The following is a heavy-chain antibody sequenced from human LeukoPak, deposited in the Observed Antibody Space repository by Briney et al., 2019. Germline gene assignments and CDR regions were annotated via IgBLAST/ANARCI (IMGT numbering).Heavy chain of an antibody. CDR2: ISYDGSNK. CDR1: GFTFSSYS. Sequence: GGSLRLSCAASGFTFSSYSMNWVRQAPGKGLEWVAVISYDGSNKYYADSVKGRFTISRDNSKNTLYLQMNSLRAEDTAVYYCAKPYSSSWYYPAGYYFDYWGQGTLVTVSS. D-gene: IGHD6-13*01. CDR3: AKPYSSSWYYPAGYYFDY. V-gene: IGHV3-30*18. J-gene: IGHJ4*02.